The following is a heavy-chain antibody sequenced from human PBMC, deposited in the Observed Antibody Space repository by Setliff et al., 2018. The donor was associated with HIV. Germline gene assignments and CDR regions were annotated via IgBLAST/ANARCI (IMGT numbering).Heavy chain of an antibody. V-gene: IGHV3-66*02. CDR3: ATSSRGWGQDAFDI. Sequence: GGSLRLSCTASGLTVSGNYMGWVRQAPGEGLEWVSLVFRDDNTYNADSVKSRFTISRDSSKNTLYLQMNSLGGDDTAVYYCATSSRGWGQDAFDIWGQGTMVTVSS. D-gene: IGHD6-19*01. CDR2: VFRDDNT. J-gene: IGHJ3*02. CDR1: GLTVSGNY.